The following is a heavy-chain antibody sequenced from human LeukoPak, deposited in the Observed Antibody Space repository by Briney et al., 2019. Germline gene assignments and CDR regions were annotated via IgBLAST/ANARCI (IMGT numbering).Heavy chain of an antibody. CDR3: ARDFRPGDFWSGYYLDAFDI. Sequence: GGSLRLSCAASGFTVSGNYMNWVRQAPGKGLEWVSVIYSGGNTDYIDSVKGRFTISRDNAKNSLYLQMNSLRAEDTAVYYCARDFRPGDFWSGYYLDAFDIWGQGTMVTVSS. D-gene: IGHD3-3*01. CDR1: GFTVSGNY. J-gene: IGHJ3*02. CDR2: IYSGGNT. V-gene: IGHV3-66*01.